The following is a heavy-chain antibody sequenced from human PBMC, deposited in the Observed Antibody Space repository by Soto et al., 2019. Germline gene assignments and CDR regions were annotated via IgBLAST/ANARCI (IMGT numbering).Heavy chain of an antibody. J-gene: IGHJ4*02. CDR3: ARENWNETPFDY. Sequence: SETLSLTCAVYGGSFSGYYWSWIRQPPGKGLEWIGEINHSGSTNYNPSLKSRVTISVDTSKNQFSLKLSSVTAADTAVYYCARENWNETPFDYWGQGTLVTVSS. CDR2: INHSGST. D-gene: IGHD1-1*01. V-gene: IGHV4-34*01. CDR1: GGSFSGYY.